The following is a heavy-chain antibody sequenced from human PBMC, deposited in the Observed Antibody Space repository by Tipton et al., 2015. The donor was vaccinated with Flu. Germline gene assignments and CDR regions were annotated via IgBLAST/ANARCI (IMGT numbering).Heavy chain of an antibody. Sequence: TLSLTCTVSGGSISGYYWSWIRQPPGQGLEWIGCVYYSGPTRYNPSLKSRVTISVDTSKNQFSLKLTSLTAADTAVYYCARDKRGGTARPHFDYWGQGILVTVSS. CDR1: GGSISGYY. J-gene: IGHJ4*02. D-gene: IGHD6-6*01. CDR2: VYYSGPT. CDR3: ARDKRGGTARPHFDY. V-gene: IGHV4-59*01.